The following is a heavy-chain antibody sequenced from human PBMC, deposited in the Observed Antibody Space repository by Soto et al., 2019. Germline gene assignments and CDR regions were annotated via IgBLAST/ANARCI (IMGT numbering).Heavy chain of an antibody. D-gene: IGHD3-3*01. Sequence: PGESLKISCKGSGYSFTSYWICWVRQMPGKGLEWMGRIDPSDSYTNYSPSFQGHVTISADKSISTAYLQWSSLKSSDTAMYYCARPGITIFGVARGSLGMDVWGQGTTVTVSS. CDR3: ARPGITIFGVARGSLGMDV. CDR1: GYSFTSYW. CDR2: IDPSDSYT. V-gene: IGHV5-10-1*01. J-gene: IGHJ6*02.